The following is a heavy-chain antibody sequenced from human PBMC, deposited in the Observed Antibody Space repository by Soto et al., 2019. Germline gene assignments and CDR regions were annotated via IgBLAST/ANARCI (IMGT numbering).Heavy chain of an antibody. CDR3: ARGVAPGTSAPDC. V-gene: IGHV3-66*01. D-gene: IGHD6-13*01. J-gene: IGHJ4*02. CDR2: IHSGGST. Sequence: XXSLRLSCAASGFTFSSYSMHWVLQAPGKGLEWVSVIHSGGSTYYADSVKGRFTISRDNSKNTLFFQMNGLRAEDTALYYCARGVAPGTSAPDCWGQGTLVTVSS. CDR1: GFTFSSYS.